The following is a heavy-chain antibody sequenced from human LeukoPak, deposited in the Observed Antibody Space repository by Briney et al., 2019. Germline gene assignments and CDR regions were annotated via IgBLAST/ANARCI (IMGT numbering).Heavy chain of an antibody. D-gene: IGHD3-22*01. CDR2: ISFGGGYT. CDR1: GFTFSNYA. CDR3: EKRIDTRGSTHYHDY. J-gene: IGHJ4*02. Sequence: GGSLRLSCVGYGFTFSNYAMIWVRQAPGKGLEWVSSISFGGGYTFYADSVKGHFTISRDNSRSTLYLQMNNLRAEDTALYYCEKRIDTRGSTHYHDYWGQGTLVTVSS. V-gene: IGHV3-23*01.